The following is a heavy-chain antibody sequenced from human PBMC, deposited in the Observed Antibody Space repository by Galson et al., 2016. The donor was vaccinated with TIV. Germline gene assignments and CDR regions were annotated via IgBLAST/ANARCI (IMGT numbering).Heavy chain of an antibody. J-gene: IGHJ4*01. CDR3: SRTSFTPMGY. Sequence: SVKVSCKASGGTFSSFALNWVRQAPGQGLEWIEEIIPGFGTVRYAQKFQARITITADESATTSVMELSSLTADDTAVYYCSRTSFTPMGYWGQGTLVTVSS. V-gene: IGHV1-69*13. CDR1: GGTFSSFA. CDR2: IIPGFGTV. D-gene: IGHD6-6*01.